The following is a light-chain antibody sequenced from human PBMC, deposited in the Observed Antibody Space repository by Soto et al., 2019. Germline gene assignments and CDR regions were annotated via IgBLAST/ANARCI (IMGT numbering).Light chain of an antibody. CDR1: DSNIGGNA. Sequence: QSVLTQSPSASGTPGQRVAISCSGADSNIGGNAVNWYHHRPGTAPQLLIYSNSQRPSGVPDRFSGSKSGTSASLVISGLQSEDEADYYCASWDDSLNGWVFGGGTKLTV. J-gene: IGLJ3*02. CDR3: ASWDDSLNGWV. CDR2: SNS. V-gene: IGLV1-44*01.